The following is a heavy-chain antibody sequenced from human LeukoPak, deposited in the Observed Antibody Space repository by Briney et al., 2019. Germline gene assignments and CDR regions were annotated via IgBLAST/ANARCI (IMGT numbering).Heavy chain of an antibody. CDR2: ISYDGSDV. V-gene: IGHV3-30-3*01. D-gene: IGHD3-10*01. CDR3: ARGIQPPKYYGSGSDTFDI. J-gene: IGHJ3*02. Sequence: GGSLRLSCAASGLTFSSYAMHWVRQAPGKGLEWVAVISYDGSDVYYADSVKGRFTISRDNSKSTLYLQMSSLRTEDSAVYYCARGIQPPKYYGSGSDTFDIWGQGTMVTVSS. CDR1: GLTFSSYA.